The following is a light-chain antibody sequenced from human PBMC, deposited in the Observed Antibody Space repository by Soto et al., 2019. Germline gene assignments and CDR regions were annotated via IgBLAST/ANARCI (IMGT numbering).Light chain of an antibody. Sequence: QSVLPQPTSVSGSPGQSITISCTGNHNDIGTYDYVSWYQQHPGRAPRLLIHGVTTRPSGISGRFSASKSGLTASLTISGLQPEDEADYYCSSFTSNRIYVFGPG. CDR3: SSFTSNRIYV. CDR2: GVT. V-gene: IGLV2-14*03. CDR1: HNDIGTYDY. J-gene: IGLJ1*01.